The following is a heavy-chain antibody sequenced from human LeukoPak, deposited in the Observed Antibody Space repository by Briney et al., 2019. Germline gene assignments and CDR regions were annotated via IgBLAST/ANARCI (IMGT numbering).Heavy chain of an antibody. CDR2: IYYSGST. J-gene: IGHJ5*02. D-gene: IGHD3-10*01. Sequence: EASETLSLTCTVSGGSISSGDYYWSWIRQPPGEGLEWIGYIYYSGSTYYNPSLKSRVTISVDTSKNQFSLKLSSVTAADTAVYYCARYYGSVPNWFDPWGQGTLVTVSS. V-gene: IGHV4-30-4*01. CDR3: ARYYGSVPNWFDP. CDR1: GGSISSGDYY.